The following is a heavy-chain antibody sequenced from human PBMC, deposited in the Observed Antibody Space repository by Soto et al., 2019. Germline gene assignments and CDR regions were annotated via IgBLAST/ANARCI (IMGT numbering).Heavy chain of an antibody. V-gene: IGHV1-18*04. Sequence: GASVKVSCKASGYTFTSYGISWVRQAPGQGLEWMGWISAYNGNTNYAQKLQGRVTMTTDTSTSTAYMELRSLRSDDTAVYYCAKAGFLEWLSDTYYFDYWGQGTLVTVSS. CDR1: GYTFTSYG. CDR2: ISAYNGNT. CDR3: AKAGFLEWLSDTYYFDY. J-gene: IGHJ4*02. D-gene: IGHD3-3*01.